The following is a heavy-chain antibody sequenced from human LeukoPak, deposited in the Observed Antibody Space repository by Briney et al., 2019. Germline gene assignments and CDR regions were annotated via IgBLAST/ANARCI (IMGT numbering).Heavy chain of an antibody. Sequence: GGSLRLSCVASGFTFSSYWMTWVRQAPGKGLEWVANIKTDGSLIYYVDSVKGRFTISRDNAKNSLYLQMNSLRAEDTAVYYCAKDLHYGSADYWGQGTLVTVSS. D-gene: IGHD3-10*01. V-gene: IGHV3-7*01. J-gene: IGHJ4*02. CDR3: AKDLHYGSADY. CDR1: GFTFSSYW. CDR2: IKTDGSLI.